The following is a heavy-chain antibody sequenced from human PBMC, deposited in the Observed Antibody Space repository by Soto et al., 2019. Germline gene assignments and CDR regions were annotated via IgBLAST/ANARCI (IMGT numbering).Heavy chain of an antibody. CDR1: GDSFSTSNYY. J-gene: IGHJ4*02. Sequence: QLHLQESGPGLVKPSETLSLTCTVSGDSFSTSNYYWGWIRQPPGKGLEWIGNIFYGGGTGVTYYNPSLKCRVIISVDTSKNQFSLKLRSITAADTAFYFCARRGGGNSLFDSWGQGKLVTVSS. V-gene: IGHV4-39*01. D-gene: IGHD4-4*01. CDR2: IFYGGGTGVT. CDR3: ARRGGGNSLFDS.